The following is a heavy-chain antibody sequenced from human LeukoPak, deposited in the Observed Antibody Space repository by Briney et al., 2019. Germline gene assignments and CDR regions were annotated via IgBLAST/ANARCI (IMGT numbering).Heavy chain of an antibody. V-gene: IGHV5-51*01. D-gene: IGHD3-22*01. CDR3: ARRHSSGYSFDS. CDR2: NYPGDCDI. CDR1: GYSFSMYW. Sequence: GESLKTFCRGPGYSFSMYWIAWGRQMPGKGLEWMGNNYPGDCDIRYSPSFQGQVTFSADKSIRTAYLQWSSLKASDTAMYYCARRHSSGYSFDSWGQGTLVTVSS. J-gene: IGHJ5*01.